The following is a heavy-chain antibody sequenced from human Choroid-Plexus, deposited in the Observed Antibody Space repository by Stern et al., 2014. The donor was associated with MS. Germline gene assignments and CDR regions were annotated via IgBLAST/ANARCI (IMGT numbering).Heavy chain of an antibody. V-gene: IGHV3-30*18. CDR1: GFTFGSCA. CDR2: VSDDGSIK. D-gene: IGHD2-8*01. CDR3: AKDRQYLTYFFDH. J-gene: IGHJ5*02. Sequence: VQLVESGGGVVQPGRPLRLSCAASGFTFGSCAMHWVRQAQVKGLEREAGVSDDGSIKYYAASLKGRFTVSRDNYQNTLYMQMSSLRAEDTAVYYCAKDRQYLTYFFDHWGQGSLVTVSS.